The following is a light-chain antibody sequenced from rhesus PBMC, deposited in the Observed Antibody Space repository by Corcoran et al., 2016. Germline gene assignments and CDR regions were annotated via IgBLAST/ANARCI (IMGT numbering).Light chain of an antibody. CDR2: SAS. CDR3: QHYYDNPYS. V-gene: IGKV1S12*01. CDR1: QNIYSN. Sequence: DIQMTQSPSALSASVGDRVTISCRASQNIYSNLAWYQQKPGNAPNLLIYSASSLQTWIPSRFSGSGSGTDFPFTISSLQPEDSAAYYCQHYYDNPYSFGQGTKVEIK. J-gene: IGKJ2*01.